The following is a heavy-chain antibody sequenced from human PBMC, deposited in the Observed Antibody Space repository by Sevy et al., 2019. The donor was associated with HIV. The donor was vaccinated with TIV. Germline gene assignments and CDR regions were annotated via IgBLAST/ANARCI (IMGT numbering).Heavy chain of an antibody. CDR1: GYTLTKLS. CDR2: FDPEDGET. J-gene: IGHJ4*02. V-gene: IGHV1-24*01. Sequence: PSVKVSCKVSGYTLTKLSMHWVRQAPGKGLEWMGSFDPEDGETIHAQRFQGRLSMTEDTSTETAYMELSSLSSEDTAVYYCATTKDYYDNSGDPFDYWGQGSLVTVSS. D-gene: IGHD3-22*01. CDR3: ATTKDYYDNSGDPFDY.